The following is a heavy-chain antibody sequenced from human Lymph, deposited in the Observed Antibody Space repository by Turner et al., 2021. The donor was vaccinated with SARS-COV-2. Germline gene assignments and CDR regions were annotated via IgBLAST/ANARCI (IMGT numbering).Heavy chain of an antibody. Sequence: QLVQSGAEVKKPGASVKVSCKVSGYTLTEVSMHWVRQAPGKGLEWMGGFDPEDGETIYAQKFQGRVTMTEDTSTDTAYMELSSLRSEDTAVYYCATGPYDFWSGPSPGYYGMDVWGQGTTVTVSS. CDR3: ATGPYDFWSGPSPGYYGMDV. CDR2: FDPEDGET. V-gene: IGHV1-24*01. D-gene: IGHD3-3*01. J-gene: IGHJ6*02. CDR1: GYTLTEVS.